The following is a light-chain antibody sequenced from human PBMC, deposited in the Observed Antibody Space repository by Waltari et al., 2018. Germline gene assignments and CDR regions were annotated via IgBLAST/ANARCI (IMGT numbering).Light chain of an antibody. CDR1: QSVSSN. CDR3: QQYNNWPQT. J-gene: IGKJ2*01. V-gene: IGKV3-15*01. Sequence: EIVMTQSPATLSVSPGERASLPCRASQSVSSNLPWYQQKPGQAPRLLIYGASARATGIPARFSGSGSGTEFTLTISSLQSEDFAVYYCQQYNNWPQTFGQGTKLEIK. CDR2: GAS.